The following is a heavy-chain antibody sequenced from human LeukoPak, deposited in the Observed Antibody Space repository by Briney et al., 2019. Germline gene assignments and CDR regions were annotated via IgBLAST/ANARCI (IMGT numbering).Heavy chain of an antibody. V-gene: IGHV1-2*02. CDR2: INPDSGGT. CDR3: ARAGGRSWFDP. J-gene: IGHJ5*02. CDR1: GYSFTDKY. Sequence: ASVKVSCKASGYSFTDKYMHWVRQAPGQGLEWMGWINPDSGGTNYAQKFQGRVTMTTDTSMSTAYMELSRLTSDDTAVYYCARAGGRSWFDPWGQGTLVTVSS.